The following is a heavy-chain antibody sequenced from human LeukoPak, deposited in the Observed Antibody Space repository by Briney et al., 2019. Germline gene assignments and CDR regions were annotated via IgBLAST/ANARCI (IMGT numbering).Heavy chain of an antibody. V-gene: IGHV4-34*01. CDR2: INHSGST. D-gene: IGHD3-22*01. CDR3: ARDRFDSSGYYSDY. Sequence: PSETLSLTCAVYGVSFSGYYWSWIRQPPGKGLEWIGEINHSGSTNYNPSLKSRVTISVDTSKNQFSLKLSSVTAADTAVYYCARDRFDSSGYYSDYWGQGTLVTVSS. CDR1: GVSFSGYY. J-gene: IGHJ4*02.